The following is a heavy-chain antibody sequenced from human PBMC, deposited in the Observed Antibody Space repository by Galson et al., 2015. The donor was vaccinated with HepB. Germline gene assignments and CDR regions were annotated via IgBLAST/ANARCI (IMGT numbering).Heavy chain of an antibody. CDR3: ARDPRRGAIAFDI. J-gene: IGHJ3*02. CDR2: IYHSGST. CDR1: GYSISSDYY. V-gene: IGHV4-38-2*02. Sequence: ETLSLTCTVSGYSISSDYYWGWIRQPPGKGLEWIGSIYHSGSTYYNPSLKSRVTISVDTSKNQFSLKLSSVTAADTAVYYCARDPRRGAIAFDIWGQGTMVTVSS.